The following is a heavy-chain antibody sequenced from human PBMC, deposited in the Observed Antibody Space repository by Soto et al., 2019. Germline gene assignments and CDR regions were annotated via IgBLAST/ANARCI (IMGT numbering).Heavy chain of an antibody. D-gene: IGHD1-26*01. CDR1: GFTVSSHA. CDR2: ISSDGSNK. J-gene: IGHJ4*02. Sequence: QVQLVESWGGVVQPGRSLRLSCAVSGFTVSSHAMHWVRQAPGKGLEWVTLISSDGSNKYYADSVKGRFTTSRDNSKNTMYLQMNSLRVEDTAVYYCARDDEGGSDCDLGYWGQGALVTVSS. V-gene: IGHV3-30-3*01. CDR3: ARDDEGGSDCDLGY.